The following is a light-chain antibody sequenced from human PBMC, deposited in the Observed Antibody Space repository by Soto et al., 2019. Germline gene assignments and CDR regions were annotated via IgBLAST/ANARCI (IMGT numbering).Light chain of an antibody. J-gene: IGLJ3*02. Sequence: QSVLTQPPSVSGAPGQRVTISCTGSSSNIGAGYDVHWYQQLPGTAPKLLIYNNSNRPSGVPDRFSGSKSGTSASLAITGLQAEDEADYYCQSYDSSMSHSVFGGGIKLTVL. V-gene: IGLV1-40*01. CDR3: QSYDSSMSHSV. CDR1: SSNIGAGYD. CDR2: NNS.